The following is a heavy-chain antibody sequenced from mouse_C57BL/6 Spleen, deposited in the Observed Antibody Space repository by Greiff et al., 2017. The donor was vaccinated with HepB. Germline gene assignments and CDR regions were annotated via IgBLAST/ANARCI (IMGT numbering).Heavy chain of an antibody. Sequence: EVQLQQSGPELVKPGASVKISCKASGYSFTDYNMNWVKQSNGKSLEWIGVINPNYGTTSYNQKFKGKATLTVNQYSSASYILINSLTSEESAVYYGAREELPYYFDYWGKGTTLTVSS. J-gene: IGHJ2*01. CDR3: AREELPYYFDY. V-gene: IGHV1-39*01. CDR1: GYSFTDYN. CDR2: INPNYGTT. D-gene: IGHD1-1*01.